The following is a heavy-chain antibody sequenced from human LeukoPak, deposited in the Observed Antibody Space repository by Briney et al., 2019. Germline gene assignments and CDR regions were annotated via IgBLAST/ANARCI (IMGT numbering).Heavy chain of an antibody. D-gene: IGHD6-13*01. V-gene: IGHV3-48*04. Sequence: GGSLRLSCAASGFTFSSHSMNWVRQAPGKGLEWVSYISSSSSAIYYADSVKGRFTISRDNAKNSLYLQMNSLRAEDTAVYYCARVKGIAAAGTYNYFDYWGQGTLVTVSS. CDR2: ISSSSSAI. CDR3: ARVKGIAAAGTYNYFDY. CDR1: GFTFSSHS. J-gene: IGHJ4*02.